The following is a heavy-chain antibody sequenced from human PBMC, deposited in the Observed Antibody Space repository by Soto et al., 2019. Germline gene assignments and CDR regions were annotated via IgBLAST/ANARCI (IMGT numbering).Heavy chain of an antibody. CDR3: ARQNWNYIFDY. Sequence: SETLSLTCTVSDGSISSSSYYWGWIRQPPGKGLEWIGSIYYSWSTYYNPSLKSRVTISVDTSKNQFSLKLSSVTAADTAVYYCARQNWNYIFDYWGQGPLVTVS. CDR2: IYYSWST. D-gene: IGHD1-7*01. CDR1: DGSISSSSYY. J-gene: IGHJ4*02. V-gene: IGHV4-39*01.